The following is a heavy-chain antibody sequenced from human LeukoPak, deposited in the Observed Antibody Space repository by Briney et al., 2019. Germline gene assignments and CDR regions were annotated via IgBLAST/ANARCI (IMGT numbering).Heavy chain of an antibody. V-gene: IGHV3-21*01. CDR1: GFTFSSYN. J-gene: IGHJ4*02. D-gene: IGHD4-11*01. Sequence: GGSLRLSCAASGFTFSSYNMNWVRQAPGKGLEWVSFISSSSSYIYYADSVKGRFTISRDNAKNSLYLQMNSLRAEDTAVYYCARDSPATVTTHDYWGQGTLSPSPQ. CDR3: ARDSPATVTTHDY. CDR2: ISSSSSYI.